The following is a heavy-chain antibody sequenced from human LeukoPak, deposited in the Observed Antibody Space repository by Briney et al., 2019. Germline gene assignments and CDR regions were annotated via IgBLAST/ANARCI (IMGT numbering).Heavy chain of an antibody. CDR2: IYSGGST. Sequence: GGSLRLSCAASGFTVSSIYMNWVRQAPGKGLEWVSVIYSGGSTYYADSVKGRFTISRDNSKNTLYLQMNSLRAEDTAVYYCAKNSVRSGYYYGYWGQGTLVTVSS. V-gene: IGHV3-66*01. CDR1: GFTVSSIY. J-gene: IGHJ4*02. CDR3: AKNSVRSGYYYGY. D-gene: IGHD3-22*01.